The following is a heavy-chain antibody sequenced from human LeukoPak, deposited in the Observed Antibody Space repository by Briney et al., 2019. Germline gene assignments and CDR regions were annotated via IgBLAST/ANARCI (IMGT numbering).Heavy chain of an antibody. CDR1: GFTFSSYA. D-gene: IGHD2-15*01. J-gene: IGHJ4*02. V-gene: IGHV3-23*01. Sequence: GGSQRLSCAASGFTFSSYAMSWVRQAPGKGLEWVSAISGSGGSTYYADSVKGRFTISRDNSKNTLYLQMNSLRAEDTAVYYCAKDSSRSPGGYWGQGTLVTVSS. CDR3: AKDSSRSPGGY. CDR2: ISGSGGST.